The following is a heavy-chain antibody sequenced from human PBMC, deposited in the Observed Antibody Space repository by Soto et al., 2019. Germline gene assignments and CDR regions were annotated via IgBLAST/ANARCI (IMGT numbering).Heavy chain of an antibody. Sequence: ASVKVSCKASGYTFTGYYMHWVRQAPGQGLEWMGWINPNSGGTNYAQKFQGWVTMTRDTSISTAYMELSRLRSDDTAVYYCARAYCSSPSCYRGGNYYYYGMDVWGQGTTVTVSS. D-gene: IGHD2-2*02. J-gene: IGHJ6*02. CDR1: GYTFTGYY. V-gene: IGHV1-2*04. CDR2: INPNSGGT. CDR3: ARAYCSSPSCYRGGNYYYYGMDV.